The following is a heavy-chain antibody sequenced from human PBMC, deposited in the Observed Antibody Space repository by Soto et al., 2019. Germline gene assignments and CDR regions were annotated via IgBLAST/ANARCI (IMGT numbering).Heavy chain of an antibody. CDR3: AGRRTGYYNGAFDI. Sequence: GASVKVSCKASGYTFTSYGISWVRQAPGQGLEWMGWISAYNGNTNYAQKLQGRVTMTTDTSTSTAYMELRSLRSDDTAVYYCAGRRTGYYNGAFDIWGQGTMVTVSS. D-gene: IGHD3-9*01. J-gene: IGHJ3*02. V-gene: IGHV1-18*01. CDR1: GYTFTSYG. CDR2: ISAYNGNT.